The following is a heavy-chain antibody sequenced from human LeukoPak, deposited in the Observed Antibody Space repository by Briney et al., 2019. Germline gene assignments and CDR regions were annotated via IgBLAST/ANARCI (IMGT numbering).Heavy chain of an antibody. CDR2: IYYRGST. CDR3: ARDLEFDFWSGSSLHAFDI. CDR1: GDSISTYY. Sequence: SETLSLTCTVSGDSISTYYWSWIRQPPGKGLEWIGYIYYRGSTNYNPSLKSRVTISVDTSKNQFSLKLSSVTAADTAVYYCARDLEFDFWSGSSLHAFDIWGQGTMVTVSS. D-gene: IGHD3-3*01. J-gene: IGHJ3*02. V-gene: IGHV4-59*01.